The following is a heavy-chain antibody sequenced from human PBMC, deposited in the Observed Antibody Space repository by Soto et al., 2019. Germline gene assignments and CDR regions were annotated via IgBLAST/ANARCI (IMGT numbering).Heavy chain of an antibody. CDR2: IKQDGSEK. CDR1: GFTFSSYW. V-gene: IGHV3-7*01. CDR3: AGENRYNWNDGEDY. J-gene: IGHJ4*02. Sequence: EVQLVASGGGLVQPGGSLRLSCAASGFTFSSYWMSWVRQAPGKGLEWVANIKQDGSEKYYVDSVKGRFTISRDNAKNSLYLQMNSLRAEDTAVYYCAGENRYNWNDGEDYWGKGPLVAVAS. D-gene: IGHD1-1*01.